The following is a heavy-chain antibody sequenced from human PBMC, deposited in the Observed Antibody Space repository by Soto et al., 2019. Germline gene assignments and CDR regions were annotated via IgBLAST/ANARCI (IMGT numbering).Heavy chain of an antibody. V-gene: IGHV4-39*07. CDR3: ARLVYDRSDYRPG. J-gene: IGHJ4*02. Sequence: SGTLSLTCTVSGGSISSSSCYWGWIRQPAGKGLDWLGSIYYSGSTSYNPSLKSRVTISVDTSKNQSSLKLSSVTAADTAVYYCARLVYDRSDYRPGWGQGALVTVS. CDR2: IYYSGST. D-gene: IGHD3-22*01. CDR1: GGSISSSSCY.